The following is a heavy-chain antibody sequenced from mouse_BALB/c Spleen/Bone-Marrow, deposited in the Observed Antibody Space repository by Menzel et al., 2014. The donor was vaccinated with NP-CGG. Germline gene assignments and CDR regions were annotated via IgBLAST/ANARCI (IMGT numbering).Heavy chain of an antibody. CDR1: GCNIKDTY. J-gene: IGHJ3*01. Sequence: DVQLQESGAELVKPGASVKLSCTASGCNIKDTYMHWVKQRPEQGLEWIARIDPANGNTKYDPKFQGKATITADTSSNTAYLQLSSLTSEDTAVYYCARGDYGALAYWGQGTLVTVSA. CDR3: ARGDYGALAY. D-gene: IGHD2-4*01. CDR2: IDPANGNT. V-gene: IGHV14-3*02.